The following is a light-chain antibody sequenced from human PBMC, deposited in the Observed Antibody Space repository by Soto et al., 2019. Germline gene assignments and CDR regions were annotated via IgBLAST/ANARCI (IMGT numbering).Light chain of an antibody. CDR1: NSDVGGYDL. V-gene: IGLV2-8*01. CDR2: EVT. CDR3: SSYSTTNILV. J-gene: IGLJ1*01. Sequence: QSALTQPPSASGSPGQSVTISCTGTNSDVGGYDLVSWYQQHPGKAPKLMIYEVTKRPSGVPDHFSGSKSGNTASLTVSGLQAEDEADYYCSSYSTTNILVFGSGTKVTVL.